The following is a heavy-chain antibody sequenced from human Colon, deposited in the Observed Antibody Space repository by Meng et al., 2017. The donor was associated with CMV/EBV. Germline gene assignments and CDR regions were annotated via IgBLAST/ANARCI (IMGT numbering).Heavy chain of an antibody. D-gene: IGHD2-2*01. J-gene: IGHJ4*02. CDR3: ARALSAVTQPAKLPSGDHLAS. CDR1: GYTFTDYF. V-gene: IGHV1-2*02. Sequence: ASVKVSCKTSGYTFTDYFIHWVRRAPGQGPEWVGWINPNNGGTNYARRFQGRVTMTRDTSINTVYLELSSLTSGDTAVYFCARALSAVTQPAKLPSGDHLASWGQGTLVTVSS. CDR2: INPNNGGT.